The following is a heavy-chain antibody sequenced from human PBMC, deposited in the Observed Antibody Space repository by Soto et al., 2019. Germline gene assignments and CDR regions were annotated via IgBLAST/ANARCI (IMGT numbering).Heavy chain of an antibody. D-gene: IGHD2-8*01. Sequence: SETLSLTCTVSGGSISSYYWSWIRQPPGKGLEWIGYIYYSGSTNYNPSLKSRVTISVDTSKNQFSLKLSSVTAADTAVYYCARTNRYYYYMDVWGKGTTVTVSS. CDR3: ARTNRYYYYMDV. CDR1: GGSISSYY. J-gene: IGHJ6*03. CDR2: IYYSGST. V-gene: IGHV4-59*01.